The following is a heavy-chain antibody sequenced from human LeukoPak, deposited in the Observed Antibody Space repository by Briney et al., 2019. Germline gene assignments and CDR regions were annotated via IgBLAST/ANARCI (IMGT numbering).Heavy chain of an antibody. CDR1: RYSFTSYW. V-gene: IGHV5-10-1*01. J-gene: IGHJ5*02. CDR3: ARREDNWFDP. Sequence: GESLKISCKGSRYSFTSYWISWVRQMPGKGLEWMGRIDPSDSYTNYSPSFQGHVTISADKSISTAYLQWSSLKASDTAMYYCARREDNWFDPWGQGTLVTVSS. CDR2: IDPSDSYT.